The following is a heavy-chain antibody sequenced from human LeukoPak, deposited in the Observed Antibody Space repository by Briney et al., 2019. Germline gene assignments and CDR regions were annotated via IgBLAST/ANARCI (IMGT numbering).Heavy chain of an antibody. J-gene: IGHJ5*02. Sequence: SETLSLTCTVSGGSLSSGDYHWSWIRQPPGKGLEWIRYIYYSGSTYYNPSLKSRVTISVDTSKNQFSLKLSSVTAADTAVYYCARVKAAAATRWFDPWGQGTLVTVSS. V-gene: IGHV4-30-4*08. CDR2: IYYSGST. CDR3: ARVKAAAATRWFDP. D-gene: IGHD6-13*01. CDR1: GGSLSSGDYH.